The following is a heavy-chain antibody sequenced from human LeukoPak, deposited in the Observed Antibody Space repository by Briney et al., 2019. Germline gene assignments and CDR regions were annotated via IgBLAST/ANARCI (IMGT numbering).Heavy chain of an antibody. V-gene: IGHV4-59*13. CDR3: ARGLPGRDAFDV. Sequence: PSETLSLTCTVSGGSISSFYWNWIRQPPGKGLKWVGYVFYSGNTNYNPSLGSRVTISEDTSKNQFSLNLNSLTAADTAVYYCARGLPGRDAFDVWGQGTVVTVSS. CDR2: VFYSGNT. J-gene: IGHJ3*01. D-gene: IGHD3-16*01. CDR1: GGSISSFY.